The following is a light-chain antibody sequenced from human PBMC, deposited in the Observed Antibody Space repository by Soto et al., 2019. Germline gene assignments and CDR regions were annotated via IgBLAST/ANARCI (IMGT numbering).Light chain of an antibody. CDR3: CSYAGSSPYV. J-gene: IGLJ1*01. CDR2: EGS. V-gene: IGLV2-23*01. CDR1: SSDVGSYNL. Sequence: QSALTQPASVSGSPGQSITISCTGTSSDVGSYNLVSWYQQHPGKAPKLMIYEGSKRPSGVSNRFSGSKSGNTASLTISGLQAEDEADYYCCSYAGSSPYVFGTGTKVNVL.